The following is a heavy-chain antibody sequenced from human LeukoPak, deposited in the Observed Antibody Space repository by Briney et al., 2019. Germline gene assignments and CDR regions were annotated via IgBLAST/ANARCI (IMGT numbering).Heavy chain of an antibody. CDR1: GFTFSSYA. J-gene: IGHJ6*02. CDR2: ISGSGGST. CDR3: AYLEGIVVVAAAPKGGYGMDV. D-gene: IGHD2-15*01. V-gene: IGHV3-23*01. Sequence: GGSLRLSCAAAGFTFSSYAMSWVRQAPGKGLEWVSAISGSGGSTFYADSVKGRFTISRDNSKNTLYLQMNSLRAEDTAVYYCAYLEGIVVVAAAPKGGYGMDVWGQGTTVTVSS.